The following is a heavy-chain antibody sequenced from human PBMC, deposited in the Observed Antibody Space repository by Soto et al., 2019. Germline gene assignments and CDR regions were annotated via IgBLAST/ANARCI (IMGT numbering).Heavy chain of an antibody. Sequence: EVQLVESGGDLIQPGGSLRLSCAASGFTVSSNYMSWVRQAPGKGLEWVSVIYSGGSTYYADSVKGRFTISRDNSKNTLYLQMNSLRAEDTAVYYCAREKAVRFSSYYGMDVWGQGTTVTVSS. CDR3: AREKAVRFSSYYGMDV. V-gene: IGHV3-53*01. CDR1: GFTVSSNY. CDR2: IYSGGST. J-gene: IGHJ6*02. D-gene: IGHD3-3*01.